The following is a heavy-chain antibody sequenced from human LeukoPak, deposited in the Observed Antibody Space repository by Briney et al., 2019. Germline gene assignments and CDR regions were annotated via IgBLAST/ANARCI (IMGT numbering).Heavy chain of an antibody. D-gene: IGHD3-3*01. Sequence: GSLRLSCAASGFTFSSYAMSWVRQAPGKGLEWVSAISGSGGSTYYADSVKGRFTISRDNSKNTLYLQMNSLRAEDTAVYYCAKDIRFLEWLPISLDYWGQGTLVTVSS. CDR2: ISGSGGST. CDR1: GFTFSSYA. V-gene: IGHV3-23*01. J-gene: IGHJ4*02. CDR3: AKDIRFLEWLPISLDY.